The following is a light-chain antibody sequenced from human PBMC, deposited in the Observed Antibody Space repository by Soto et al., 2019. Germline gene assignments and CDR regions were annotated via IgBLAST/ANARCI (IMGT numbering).Light chain of an antibody. CDR3: QSYDSSLSGYV. J-gene: IGLJ1*01. Sequence: QSVLTHPPSVSGAPGQRVTLSCTGSSSNIGAGYDVHWYQQLPGTAPKLLIYGNSNRPSGVPDRFSGSKSGTSASLAITGLQAEDEADYYCQSYDSSLSGYVFGTGTKVTVL. CDR1: SSNIGAGYD. V-gene: IGLV1-40*01. CDR2: GNS.